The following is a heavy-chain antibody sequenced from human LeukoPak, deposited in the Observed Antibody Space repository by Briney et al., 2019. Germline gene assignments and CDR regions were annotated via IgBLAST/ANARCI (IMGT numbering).Heavy chain of an antibody. CDR3: ARDLSGSYMSDY. V-gene: IGHV3-30-3*01. D-gene: IGHD3-10*01. CDR2: ISHDRSNN. J-gene: IGHJ4*02. Sequence: GGSLRLSCAASGFTFSNYAMHWARQAPGKGLEWVAFISHDRSNNCHADSVKGRFTISRDNSKNTLYLQMNSLADEDTAVYYCARDLSGSYMSDYWGQGTLVTVSS. CDR1: GFTFSNYA.